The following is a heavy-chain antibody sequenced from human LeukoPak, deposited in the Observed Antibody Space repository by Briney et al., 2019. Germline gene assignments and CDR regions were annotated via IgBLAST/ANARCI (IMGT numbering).Heavy chain of an antibody. CDR1: GFTFTNYA. CDR2: ISGSGGST. CDR3: AKRGMTTIKEGFDY. D-gene: IGHD5-24*01. Sequence: GGSLRLSCAASGFTFTNYAMSWVRQAPGMGREWVSAISGSGGSTYYADSVKGRFTISRDNSKNTLYLQMNSLRAEDTAVYYCAKRGMTTIKEGFDYWGQGTLVTVSS. V-gene: IGHV3-23*01. J-gene: IGHJ4*02.